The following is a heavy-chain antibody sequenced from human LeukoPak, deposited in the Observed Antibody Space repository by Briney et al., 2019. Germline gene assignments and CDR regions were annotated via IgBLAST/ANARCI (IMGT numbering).Heavy chain of an antibody. V-gene: IGHV3-33*01. CDR3: AREQWAADDALDI. CDR2: IWYDGSNE. Sequence: GRSLRLSCAASGFTFSGYGMHWVRQAPSKGLEWVAVIWYDGSNEYYADSVKGRFTISRDNAKSTLYLQMNSLRVEDTAVYYCAREQWAADDALDIWGQGTLVTVSS. CDR1: GFTFSGYG. D-gene: IGHD6-13*01. J-gene: IGHJ3*02.